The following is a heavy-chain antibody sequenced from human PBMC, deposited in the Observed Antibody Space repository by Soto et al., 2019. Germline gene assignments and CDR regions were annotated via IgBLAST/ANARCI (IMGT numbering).Heavy chain of an antibody. J-gene: IGHJ4*02. CDR2: IYYSGGT. Sequence: QVQLQESGPGLVRPSGTLSLTCAVSGDSINSNYCWTWVRQPPGKGREWIAEIYYSGGTSYNPSPQSRVTISMDKSKNQFSLNLTSVTAADTAMYYCARDTGWGLGYWGQGTLVTVSS. CDR3: ARDTGWGLGY. CDR1: GDSINSNYC. D-gene: IGHD6-19*01. V-gene: IGHV4-4*02.